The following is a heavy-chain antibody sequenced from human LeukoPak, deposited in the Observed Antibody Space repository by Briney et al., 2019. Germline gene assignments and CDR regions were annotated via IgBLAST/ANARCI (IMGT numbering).Heavy chain of an antibody. Sequence: GGSLRLSCAASGFPFSDYYMSWIRQAPGKGLVWVSRINSGGFSTSYADSVKGRFTISRDNAKNTLYLQMNSLRAEDTAVYYCARGTSGGYFDYWGQGTLVTVSS. D-gene: IGHD1-26*01. CDR3: ARGTSGGYFDY. CDR1: GFPFSDYY. J-gene: IGHJ4*02. V-gene: IGHV3-74*01. CDR2: INSGGFST.